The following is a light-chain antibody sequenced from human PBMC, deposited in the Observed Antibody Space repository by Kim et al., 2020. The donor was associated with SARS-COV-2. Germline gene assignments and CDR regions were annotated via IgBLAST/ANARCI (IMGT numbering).Light chain of an antibody. J-gene: IGLJ3*02. Sequence: QSALTQPASVSGSPGQSITISCTGSSSDIVIFNYVSWYQQHPGKAPKLMIYDVTNRPSGVSIRFSGSKSGNTASLTISGLQAEDEADYYCISYTNSNTPWVFGGGTQLTVL. V-gene: IGLV2-14*03. CDR1: SSDIVIFNY. CDR3: ISYTNSNTPWV. CDR2: DVT.